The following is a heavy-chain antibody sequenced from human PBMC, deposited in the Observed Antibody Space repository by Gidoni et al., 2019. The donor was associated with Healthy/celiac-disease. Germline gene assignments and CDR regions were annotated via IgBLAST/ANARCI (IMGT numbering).Heavy chain of an antibody. CDR1: GGAISSYY. Sequence: QVQLQESGPGLVKPSETLSLTCTVPGGAISSYYWSWIRQPPGKGLEWIGYIYYSVSTNYNPSLKSRVTISVDTSKNQFSLKLSSVTAADTAVYYCARGGGFSLWFGENCFDYWGQGTLVTVSS. CDR3: ARGGGFSLWFGENCFDY. V-gene: IGHV4-59*01. J-gene: IGHJ4*02. CDR2: IYYSVST. D-gene: IGHD3-10*01.